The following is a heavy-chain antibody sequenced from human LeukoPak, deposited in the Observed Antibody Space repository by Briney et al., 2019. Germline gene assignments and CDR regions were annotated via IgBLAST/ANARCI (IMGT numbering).Heavy chain of an antibody. CDR2: MSGSGGST. J-gene: IGHJ4*02. Sequence: GGSLRLSCAASGFTFSSYAMSWVRQAPGKGLEWVSAMSGSGGSTYQADSVKGRYTISRDNSKNTLYLQMNSLRAEDTAVYYCAKSKNYCDSSPFDYWGQGTLVTVSS. V-gene: IGHV3-23*01. D-gene: IGHD3-22*01. CDR3: AKSKNYCDSSPFDY. CDR1: GFTFSSYA.